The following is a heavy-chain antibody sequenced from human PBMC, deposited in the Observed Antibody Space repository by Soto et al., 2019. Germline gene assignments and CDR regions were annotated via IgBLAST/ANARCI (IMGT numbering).Heavy chain of an antibody. V-gene: IGHV3-23*01. Sequence: SGGSLRLSCEASGFIFSYYAMNWVRQAPGKGLQWVSSITGSSDYTSYIASVKGRFTISRDNSKNTLYLQMNSLRAEDTAVYFCAKEQTSGAHYALDYCSQGTLVPV. CDR3: AKEQTSGAHYALDY. CDR2: ITGSSDYT. D-gene: IGHD3-16*01. CDR1: GFIFSYYA. J-gene: IGHJ4*02.